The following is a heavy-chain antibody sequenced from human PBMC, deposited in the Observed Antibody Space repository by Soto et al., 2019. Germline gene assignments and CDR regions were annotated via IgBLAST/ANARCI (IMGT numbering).Heavy chain of an antibody. J-gene: IGHJ6*02. Sequence: QVQLVESGGGVVQPGRSLRLSCAASGFTFSSYGMHWVRQAPGKGLEWVAVISYDGSNKYYADSVKGRFTISRDNSKNTLYLQMNSLRAEDTAVYYCARAYDDYFYYYGMDVWGQGTTFTVSS. CDR3: ARAYDDYFYYYGMDV. D-gene: IGHD4-17*01. CDR2: ISYDGSNK. V-gene: IGHV3-30*03. CDR1: GFTFSSYG.